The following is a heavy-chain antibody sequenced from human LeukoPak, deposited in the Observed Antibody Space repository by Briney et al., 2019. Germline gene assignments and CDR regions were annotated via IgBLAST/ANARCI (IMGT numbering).Heavy chain of an antibody. Sequence: PGGSLRLSCAASGFTFSSYSMNWVRQAPGKGLEWVSSISSSSSYIYYADSVKGRFTISRDNAKNSLYLQMNSLRAEDTAVYYCARSSTTVVTADYWGQGTLVTVSS. CDR3: ARSSTTVVTADY. D-gene: IGHD4-23*01. CDR2: ISSSSSYI. V-gene: IGHV3-21*01. J-gene: IGHJ4*02. CDR1: GFTFSSYS.